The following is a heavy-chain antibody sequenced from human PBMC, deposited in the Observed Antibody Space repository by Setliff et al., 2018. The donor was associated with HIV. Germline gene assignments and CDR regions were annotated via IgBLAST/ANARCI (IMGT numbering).Heavy chain of an antibody. D-gene: IGHD3-22*01. J-gene: IGHJ4*02. CDR3: ARHMLYDSSGYTHAYFDY. V-gene: IGHV4-34*01. CDR1: GGSFSGYY. CDR2: INHSGST. Sequence: PSETLSLTCAVYGGSFSGYYWSWIRQPPGKGLEWIGEINHSGSTNYNPSPKSRVTISVDTSKNQFSLKLSSVTAADTAVYYCARHMLYDSSGYTHAYFDYWGQGTLVTVSS.